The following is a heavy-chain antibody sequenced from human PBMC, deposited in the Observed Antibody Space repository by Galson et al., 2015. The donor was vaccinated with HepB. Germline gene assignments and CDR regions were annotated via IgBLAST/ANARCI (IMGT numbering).Heavy chain of an antibody. J-gene: IGHJ3*02. CDR2: IKQDGSEK. D-gene: IGHD4-17*01. V-gene: IGHV3-7*01. CDR1: GFTFSSYW. CDR3: ARVYGDYPDAFDI. Sequence: SLRLSCAASGFTFSSYWMNWVRQAPGKGLEWVANIKQDGSEKYYVDSVKGRFTIFRDNAKNSLYLQMNSLRAEDTAVYYCARVYGDYPDAFDIWGQGTMVTVSS.